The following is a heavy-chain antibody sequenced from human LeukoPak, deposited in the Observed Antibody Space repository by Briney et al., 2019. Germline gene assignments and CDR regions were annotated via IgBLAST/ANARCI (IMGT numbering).Heavy chain of an antibody. J-gene: IGHJ3*02. D-gene: IGHD3-22*01. CDR3: ASLSYYYDSSGYGRAFDI. CDR2: IYYSGST. V-gene: IGHV4-61*05. CDR1: GGSISSSSYY. Sequence: SETLSLTCTVSGGSISSSSYYWGWIRQPPGKGLEWIGYIYYSGSTYYNPSLKSRVTISVDTSKNQFSLKLSSVTAADTAVYYCASLSYYYDSSGYGRAFDIWGQGTMVTVSS.